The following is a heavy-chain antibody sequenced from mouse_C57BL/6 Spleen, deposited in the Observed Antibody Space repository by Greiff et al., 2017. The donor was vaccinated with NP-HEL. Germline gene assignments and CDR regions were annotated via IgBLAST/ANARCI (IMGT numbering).Heavy chain of an antibody. D-gene: IGHD4-1*01. Sequence: VQLQQSGAELVRPGASVKLSCTASGFNIKDDYMHWVKQRPEQGLEWIGWIDPENGDTEYASKFQGKATITADTSSNTAYLQLSSLTSEDTAVYYCTTHWVDYWGQGTTLTVSS. J-gene: IGHJ2*01. CDR3: TTHWVDY. CDR2: IDPENGDT. V-gene: IGHV14-4*01. CDR1: GFNIKDDY.